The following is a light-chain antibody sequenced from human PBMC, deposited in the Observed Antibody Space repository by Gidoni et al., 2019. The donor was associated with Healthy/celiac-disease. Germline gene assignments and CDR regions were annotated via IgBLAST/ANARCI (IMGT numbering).Light chain of an antibody. CDR1: QSISSY. V-gene: IGKV1-39*01. J-gene: IGKJ1*01. Sequence: DIQMTQSPSSLSASVGDRVTITCRASQSISSYLNWYQQKPGKAPKLLIYAASSLQSGVPFRFSGRGSGTDFTLTISSLQPEDVATYYCQQSYSTPRTFGQGTKVEIK. CDR3: QQSYSTPRT. CDR2: AAS.